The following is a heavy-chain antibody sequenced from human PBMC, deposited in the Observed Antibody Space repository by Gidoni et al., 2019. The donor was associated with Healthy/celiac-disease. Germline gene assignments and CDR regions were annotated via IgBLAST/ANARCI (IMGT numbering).Heavy chain of an antibody. CDR1: GFPMGDYA. J-gene: IGHJ4*02. V-gene: IGHV3-49*04. CDR2: IKSKSYGGTT. D-gene: IGHD6-13*01. Sequence: EVQLVESGGGLVQPGRSVRLYCTASGFPMGDYAMRWVRQAPGKGLVWVGFIKSKSYGGTTEYAASVKGRFTISRYDSKSIAYLQMNSLKTEDTAVYYCTRYSSRAYYFDYWGQGTLVTVSS. CDR3: TRYSSRAYYFDY.